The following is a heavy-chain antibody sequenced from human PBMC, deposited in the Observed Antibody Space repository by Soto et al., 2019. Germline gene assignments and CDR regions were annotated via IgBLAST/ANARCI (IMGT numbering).Heavy chain of an antibody. Sequence: QVQLVQSGAEVKKPGSSVKVSCKASGGTFSSYAISWVRQAPGQGLEWMGGIIPIFGTANYAQKFQGRVTIXXDXSXXTAYMELSSLRSEDTAVYYCARGNHRWLQLWYFDLWGRGTLVTVSS. CDR1: GGTFSSYA. CDR3: ARGNHRWLQLWYFDL. D-gene: IGHD5-12*01. J-gene: IGHJ2*01. V-gene: IGHV1-69*12. CDR2: IIPIFGTA.